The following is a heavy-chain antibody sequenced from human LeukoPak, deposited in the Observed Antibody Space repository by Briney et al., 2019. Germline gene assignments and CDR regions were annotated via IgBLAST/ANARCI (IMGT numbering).Heavy chain of an antibody. J-gene: IGHJ6*02. CDR1: GFTFSSYA. V-gene: IGHV3-30*04. CDR2: ISYDGSNK. Sequence: GGSLRLSCAASGFTFSSYAMHWVRQAPGKGLEWVAVISYDGSNKYYVDSVKGRFTISRDNSKNTLYLQMNSLRAEDTAVYYCARARKTSLLRNTYYYYGMDVWGQGTTVTVSS. D-gene: IGHD2-15*01. CDR3: ARARKTSLLRNTYYYYGMDV.